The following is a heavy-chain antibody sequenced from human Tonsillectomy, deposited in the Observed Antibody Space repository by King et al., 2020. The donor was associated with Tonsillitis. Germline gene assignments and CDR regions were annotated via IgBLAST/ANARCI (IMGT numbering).Heavy chain of an antibody. CDR3: AKDFYGSGSYGGFDY. D-gene: IGHD3-10*01. Sequence: VQLVESGGGVVQPGRSLRLSCAASGFTFSGCGMHWVRQAPGKGLEWVAVISYDGSNKYYADSVKGRFTISRDNSKNTLYLQMNSLRAEDTAVYYCAKDFYGSGSYGGFDYWGQGPLVTVSS. CDR2: ISYDGSNK. J-gene: IGHJ4*02. V-gene: IGHV3-30*18. CDR1: GFTFSGCG.